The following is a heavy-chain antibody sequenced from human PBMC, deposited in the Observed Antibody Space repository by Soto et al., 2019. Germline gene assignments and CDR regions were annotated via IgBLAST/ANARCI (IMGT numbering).Heavy chain of an antibody. CDR3: ARAEGYYYDSSGQFDY. J-gene: IGHJ4*02. Sequence: SETLSLTCTVSGGSISSYYWSWIRQPPGKGLEWIGYIYYSGSTNYNPSLKSRVTISVDTSKNQFSLKLSSVIAADTAVYYCARAEGYYYDSSGQFDYWGQGTLVTVSS. D-gene: IGHD3-22*01. CDR2: IYYSGST. V-gene: IGHV4-59*01. CDR1: GGSISSYY.